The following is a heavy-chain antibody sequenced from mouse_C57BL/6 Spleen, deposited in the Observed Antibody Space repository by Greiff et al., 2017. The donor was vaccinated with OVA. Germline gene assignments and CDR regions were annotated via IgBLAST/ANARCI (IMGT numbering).Heavy chain of an antibody. Sequence: QVQLQQPGAELVKPGASVKLSCKASGYTFTSYWMHWVKQRPGPGLEWIGLIHPNSGSTNYNEKFKSKATLTVDTSSSTACMQRSSLTSEDAAVYYCARDGSSYGYCDDWGKGTTLTVAS. D-gene: IGHD1-1*01. J-gene: IGHJ2*01. V-gene: IGHV1-64*01. CDR2: IHPNSGST. CDR1: GYTFTSYW. CDR3: ARDGSSYGYCDD.